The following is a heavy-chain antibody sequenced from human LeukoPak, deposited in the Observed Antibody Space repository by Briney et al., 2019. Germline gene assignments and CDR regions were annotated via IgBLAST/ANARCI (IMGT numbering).Heavy chain of an antibody. J-gene: IGHJ4*02. V-gene: IGHV3-30-3*01. D-gene: IGHD1-26*01. CDR1: GFTFSSYA. CDR3: ARDHVGAIDY. Sequence: PGRSLRLSCAASGFTFSSYAMHWVRQAPGKELEWVAVISYDGSNKYYADSVKGRFTISRDNSKNTLYLQMNSLRAEDTAVYYCARDHVGAIDYWGQETLVTVSS. CDR2: ISYDGSNK.